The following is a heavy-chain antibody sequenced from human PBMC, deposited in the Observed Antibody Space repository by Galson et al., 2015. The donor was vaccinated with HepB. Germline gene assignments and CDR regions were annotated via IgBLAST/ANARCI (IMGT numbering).Heavy chain of an antibody. D-gene: IGHD1-26*01. J-gene: IGHJ4*02. CDR3: AREGSAKKLDY. CDR1: GFTVSTSS. V-gene: IGHV3-30-3*01. Sequence: SLRLSCAAFGFTVSTSSMHWTRQAPGKGLEWVALISFAGDKKHYTDSVKGRFIISRDNSKNTLYLEMNSLTTDDTAVYYCAREGSAKKLDYWGQGALVSVSS. CDR2: ISFAGDKK.